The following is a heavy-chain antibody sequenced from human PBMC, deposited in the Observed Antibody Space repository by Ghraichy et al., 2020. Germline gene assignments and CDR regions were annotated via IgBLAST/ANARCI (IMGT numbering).Heavy chain of an antibody. D-gene: IGHD6-13*01. CDR3: ARDLTSSWSGVDY. Sequence: GGSLRLSCAASGFTFSSYWMTWVRQAPGKGLEWVANIKHDGSEIYYVDSVKGRFTISRDNAKNSLYLQMNSLRVEDTAVYYCARDLTSSWSGVDYWGQGTLVTVSS. CDR1: GFTFSSYW. CDR2: IKHDGSEI. J-gene: IGHJ4*02. V-gene: IGHV3-7*01.